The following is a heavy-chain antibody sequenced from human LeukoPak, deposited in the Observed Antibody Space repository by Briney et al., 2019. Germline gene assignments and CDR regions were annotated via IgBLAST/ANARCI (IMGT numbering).Heavy chain of an antibody. V-gene: IGHV4-59*12. CDR2: IYYSGST. CDR1: GGSISGYY. Sequence: SETLSLTCTVSGGSISGYYYNWIRQPPGKGLEWIGYIYYSGSTNYNPSLKSRVTISVDTSKNQFSLKLSSVTAADTAVYYCARRRYFDLWGRGTLVTVSS. CDR3: ARRRYFDL. J-gene: IGHJ2*01.